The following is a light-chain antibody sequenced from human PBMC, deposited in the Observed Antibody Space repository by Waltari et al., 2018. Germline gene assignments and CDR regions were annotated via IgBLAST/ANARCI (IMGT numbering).Light chain of an antibody. CDR3: QQYGSSPPGP. CDR1: QSVIGDY. CDR2: VAS. V-gene: IGKV3-20*01. J-gene: IGKJ2*01. Sequence: ETVLTQSPGTLSLSPGERATLSCRASQSVIGDYLAWYQQKPGQSPCLLLYVASRSATCIPDRFSGSASGTDFTLSISSLGAEDFAVYYFQQYGSSPPGPFGQGTNLEI.